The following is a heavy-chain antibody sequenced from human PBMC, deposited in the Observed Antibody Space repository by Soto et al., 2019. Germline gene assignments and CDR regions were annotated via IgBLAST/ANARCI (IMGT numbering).Heavy chain of an antibody. CDR3: ARNAMNDFWSGYYWFDP. D-gene: IGHD3-3*01. CDR2: IYYSGST. CDR1: GGSISSGGYY. J-gene: IGHJ5*02. V-gene: IGHV4-31*03. Sequence: SETLSLTCTVSGGSISSGGYYWSWIRQHPGKGLEWIGYIYYSGSTYYNPSLKSRVKISVDTSKKQFSLKLSSVTAADTAVYYCARNAMNDFWSGYYWFDPWGQGTLVTAPQ.